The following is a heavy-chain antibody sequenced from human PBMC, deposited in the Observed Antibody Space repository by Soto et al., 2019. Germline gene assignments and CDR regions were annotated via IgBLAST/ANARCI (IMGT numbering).Heavy chain of an antibody. V-gene: IGHV1-69*06. CDR2: IIPMSGRP. CDR1: GGNFNSFS. J-gene: IGHJ5*02. Sequence: QVQLVQSGAEVKTPGSSVKVSCKASGGNFNSFSIDWVRQAPGQGLEWMGGIIPMSGRPNYAQRFQGRVTFSADKSTNTVYTEVNSLTYEDTAVYYCTRRGRQSANWFDPWGQGTLVTVSS. CDR3: TRRGRQSANWFDP.